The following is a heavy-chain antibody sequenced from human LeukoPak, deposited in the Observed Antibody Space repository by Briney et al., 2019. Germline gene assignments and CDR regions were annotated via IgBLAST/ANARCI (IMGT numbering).Heavy chain of an antibody. CDR2: ISSSSSYI. V-gene: IGHV3-21*01. CDR3: ASSLGGVVAASEYFQH. D-gene: IGHD2-15*01. Sequence: PGRSLRLSCAASRVTFRSYSMKSVRHALGKGLEWVSSISSSSSYIYYADSVKGRFTIARDNAKNSLYLQMNSLRAEDTAVYYCASSLGGVVAASEYFQHWGQGTLVTVSS. CDR1: RVTFRSYS. J-gene: IGHJ1*01.